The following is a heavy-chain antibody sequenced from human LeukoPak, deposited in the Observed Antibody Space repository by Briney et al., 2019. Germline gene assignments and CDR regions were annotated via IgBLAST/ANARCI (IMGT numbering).Heavy chain of an antibody. CDR3: AREIMVRGVIITGYFDY. CDR2: IKQDGGET. V-gene: IGHV3-7*01. CDR1: GFPFSSYW. D-gene: IGHD3-10*01. J-gene: IGHJ4*02. Sequence: GGSLRLSCAASGFPFSSYWMAWVRQAPGKGLEWVASIKQDGGETFYVDSVKGRFTISRDNAKNSLYLQMNSLRAEDTAVYYCAREIMVRGVIITGYFDYWGQGTLVTVSS.